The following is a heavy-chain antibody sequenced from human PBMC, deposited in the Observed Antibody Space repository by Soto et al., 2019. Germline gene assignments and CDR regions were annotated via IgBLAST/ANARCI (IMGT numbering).Heavy chain of an antibody. CDR3: ARIVVPAANGVDV. V-gene: IGHV4-59*01. D-gene: IGHD2-2*01. CDR2: IYYSGST. CDR1: GGSISSYY. Sequence: SETLSLTCTVSGGSISSYYWSWIRQPPGKGLEWIGYIYYSGSTNYNPSLKSRVTISVDTSKNQFSLKLSSVTAADTAVYYCARIVVPAANGVDVWGQGTTVTVSS. J-gene: IGHJ6*02.